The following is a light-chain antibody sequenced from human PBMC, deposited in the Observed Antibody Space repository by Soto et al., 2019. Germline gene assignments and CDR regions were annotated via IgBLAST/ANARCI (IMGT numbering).Light chain of an antibody. J-gene: IGLJ2*01. Sequence: QSVLTQPPSASGTPGQRVNISCSGSSSNIGSNYVYWYRQFPGTAPKLLIQRNNQRPSGVPDRFSGSKSGTSASLAITGLQADDEADYYCQSYDRSLSSPIFGGGTKVTVL. V-gene: IGLV1-47*01. CDR3: QSYDRSLSSPI. CDR1: SSNIGSNY. CDR2: RNN.